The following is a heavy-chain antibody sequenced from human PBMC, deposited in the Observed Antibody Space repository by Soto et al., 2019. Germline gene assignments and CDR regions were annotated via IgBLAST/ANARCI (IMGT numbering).Heavy chain of an antibody. CDR2: ISGSGGST. Sequence: GGSLRLSCAASGFTFSSYAMSWVRQAPGKGLEWVSAISGSGGSTYYADSVKGRFTISRDNSKNTLYLQMNSLRAEDTAVYYCAKTPSSSSANYYYYYMDVWGKGTTVTVSS. CDR3: AKTPSSSSANYYYYYMDV. V-gene: IGHV3-23*01. J-gene: IGHJ6*03. D-gene: IGHD6-6*01. CDR1: GFTFSSYA.